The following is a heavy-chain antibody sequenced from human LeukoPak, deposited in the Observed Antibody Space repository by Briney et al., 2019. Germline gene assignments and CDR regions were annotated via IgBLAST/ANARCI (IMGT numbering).Heavy chain of an antibody. D-gene: IGHD6-19*01. CDR1: GGSISSSSYY. CDR2: IYYSGDT. Sequence: SETLFLTCTVSGGSISSSSYYWGWIRQPPGKGLEWIGSIYYSGDTYYNPSLKSRRVTISVDTSKNQFSLRLSSVTAADTAVYYCARHQWHYYYYMGVWGKGSTVTVSS. CDR3: ARHQWHYYYYMGV. V-gene: IGHV4-39*01. J-gene: IGHJ6*03.